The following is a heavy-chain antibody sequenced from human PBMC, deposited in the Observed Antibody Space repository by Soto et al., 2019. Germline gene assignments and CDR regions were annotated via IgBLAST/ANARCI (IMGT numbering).Heavy chain of an antibody. CDR2: INPSGGST. V-gene: IGHV1-46*01. D-gene: IGHD2-2*02. J-gene: IGHJ5*02. CDR3: ARDRSVVVPAAIVPWFDP. CDR1: GYTFTSYY. Sequence: ASVKVSCKASGYTFTSYYMHWVRQAPGQGLEWMGIINPSGGSTSYAQKFQGRVTMTRDTSTSTVYMELSSLRSEDTAVYYCARDRSVVVPAAIVPWFDPWGQGTLVTVSS.